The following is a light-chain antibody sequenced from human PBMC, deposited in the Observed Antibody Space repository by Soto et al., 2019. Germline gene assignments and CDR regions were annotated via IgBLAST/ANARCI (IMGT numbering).Light chain of an antibody. CDR1: QTISSW. V-gene: IGKV1-5*01. CDR3: QQYNSYSWT. CDR2: DAS. J-gene: IGKJ1*01. Sequence: DIQMTQSPSTLSASVGDRVTITCRASQTISSWSAWYQQKPGNAPKLLIYDASSLESGVPSRFSGSVSGTEFTLTISSLQPDDFATCYCQQYNSYSWTFGQGTKVDVK.